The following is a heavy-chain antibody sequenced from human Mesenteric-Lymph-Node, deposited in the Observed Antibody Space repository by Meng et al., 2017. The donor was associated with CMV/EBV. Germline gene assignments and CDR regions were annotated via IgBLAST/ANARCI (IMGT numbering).Heavy chain of an antibody. CDR1: GFSFSIYS. CDR3: ARDVTILGRVQTFDS. D-gene: IGHD3-3*01. CDR2: ISSMSATM. V-gene: IGHV3-48*04. Sequence: GESLKISCAASGFSFSIYSMNWVRQVPGKGLEWVSYISSMSATMYYTDSVRGRFTISRDDAKNSLYLHMNSLRAEDTAIYYCARDVTILGRVQTFDSWGQGTLVTVSS. J-gene: IGHJ4*02.